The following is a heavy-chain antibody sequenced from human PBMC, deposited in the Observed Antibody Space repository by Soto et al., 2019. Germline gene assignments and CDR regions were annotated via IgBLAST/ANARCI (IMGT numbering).Heavy chain of an antibody. Sequence: QVQLVESGGGAVQPGRSLRLSCAASKFTFSTYGMHWVRQAPGKGLEWVAFIWYDGSNYFYADSVKGRFTISRDNSKNTLYLQMNILRAEDTAVYYCARALSGGSLTTDYWGQGTLVTVSS. CDR2: IWYDGSNY. D-gene: IGHD1-26*01. J-gene: IGHJ4*02. CDR3: ARALSGGSLTTDY. CDR1: KFTFSTYG. V-gene: IGHV3-33*01.